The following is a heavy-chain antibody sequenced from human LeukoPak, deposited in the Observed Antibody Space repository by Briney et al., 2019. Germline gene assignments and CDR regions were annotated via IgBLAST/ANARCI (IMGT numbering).Heavy chain of an antibody. J-gene: IGHJ5*02. CDR3: ARGGLGELSSGWFDP. Sequence: SETLSLTCTVSGGSISSYYWSWIRQPPGKGLEWIGYIHFSGSTYYNPSLKSRVTISVDTSKNQFSLKLSSVTAADTAVYYCARGGLGELSSGWFDPWGQGTLVTVSS. V-gene: IGHV4-59*12. D-gene: IGHD3-16*02. CDR1: GGSISSYY. CDR2: IHFSGST.